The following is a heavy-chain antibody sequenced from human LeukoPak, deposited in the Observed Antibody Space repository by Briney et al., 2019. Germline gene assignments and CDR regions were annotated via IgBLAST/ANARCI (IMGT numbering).Heavy chain of an antibody. CDR2: ISAYNGNT. CDR3: AREIYYGSGSFFPYYFDY. D-gene: IGHD3-10*01. V-gene: IGHV1-18*01. CDR1: GYTFTSYG. Sequence: ASVKVSCKASGYTFTSYGISWVRQAPGQGLEWMGWISAYNGNTNYAQKLQGRVTMTTDTSTSTAYMELSSLRSEDTAVYYCAREIYYGSGSFFPYYFDYWGQGTLVTVSS. J-gene: IGHJ4*02.